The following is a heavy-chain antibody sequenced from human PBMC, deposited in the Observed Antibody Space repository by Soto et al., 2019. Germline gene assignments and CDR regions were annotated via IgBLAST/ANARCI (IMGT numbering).Heavy chain of an antibody. D-gene: IGHD3-22*01. CDR2: IYYSGST. J-gene: IGHJ5*02. V-gene: IGHV4-31*03. CDR1: GGSISSGGYY. CDR3: ARATEGYDSSGYYYVWFDP. Sequence: SETLSLTCTVSGGSISSGGYYWSWIRQHPGKGLEWIGYIYYSGSTYYNPSLKSRVTISVDTSKNQFSLKLSSVTAADTAVYYCARATEGYDSSGYYYVWFDPWGQGTLVT.